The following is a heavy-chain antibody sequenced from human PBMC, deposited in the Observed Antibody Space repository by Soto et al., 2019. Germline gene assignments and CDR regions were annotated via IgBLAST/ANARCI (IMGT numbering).Heavy chain of an antibody. D-gene: IGHD2-2*01. CDR2: ISAYNGNT. J-gene: IGHJ3*02. CDR3: ARTYCSSTSCYISGAFDI. Sequence: QVQLVQSGAEVKKPGASVKVSCKASAYTFTSYGISWVRQAPGQGLEWMGWISAYNGNTNSAQKLRGRVTLTTDTSTSTAYMELRSVRSDDTAVYYCARTYCSSTSCYISGAFDIGGQGTMVTVSS. V-gene: IGHV1-18*01. CDR1: AYTFTSYG.